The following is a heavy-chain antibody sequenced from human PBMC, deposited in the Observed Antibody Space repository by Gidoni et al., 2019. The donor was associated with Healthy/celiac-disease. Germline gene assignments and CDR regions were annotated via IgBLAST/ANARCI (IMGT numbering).Heavy chain of an antibody. CDR3: ARGRYYGSGSYYPPRPDYYYYYYGMDV. V-gene: IGHV4-34*01. J-gene: IGHJ6*02. CDR2: INHSGST. Sequence: QVQLQQWGAGLLKPSETLSLTCAVYVGSFSGYYRRWTPPPHGKGLDWIGEINHSGSTNYNPYLKSRVTISVDTSKNQFSLKRSSVTAADTAVYYCARGRYYGSGSYYPPRPDYYYYYYGMDVWGQGTSVTVSS. CDR1: VGSFSGYY. D-gene: IGHD3-10*01.